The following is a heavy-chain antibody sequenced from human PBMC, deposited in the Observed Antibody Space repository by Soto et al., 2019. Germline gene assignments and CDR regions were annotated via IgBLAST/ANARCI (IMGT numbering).Heavy chain of an antibody. Sequence: EASLKLSCEVSGYTFTGYSLHWARQSPRQGLEWMGWINPDNGAANYAQQFQGRVTMTRDTSISTVYLEFSSLRSDDTAVYFCARGEDYRWLFNYLDYWGQGALVTVSS. V-gene: IGHV1-2*02. D-gene: IGHD2-8*02. J-gene: IGHJ4*02. CDR3: ARGEDYRWLFNYLDY. CDR1: GYTFTGYS. CDR2: INPDNGAA.